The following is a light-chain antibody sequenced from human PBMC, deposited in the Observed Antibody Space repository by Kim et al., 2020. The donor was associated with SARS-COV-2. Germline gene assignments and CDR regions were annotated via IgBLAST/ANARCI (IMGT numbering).Light chain of an antibody. CDR3: CSYVGSYSYV. CDR1: SGDVGGYNY. V-gene: IGLV2-11*01. CDR2: DVS. Sequence: QSALTQPRSVSGSPGQSVAISCTGTSGDVGGYNYVSWYQQHPGKAPKLMIYDVSKRPSGVPDRFSGSKSGNTASLTISGLQAEDEADYYCCSYVGSYSYVFGTGTMVTVL. J-gene: IGLJ1*01.